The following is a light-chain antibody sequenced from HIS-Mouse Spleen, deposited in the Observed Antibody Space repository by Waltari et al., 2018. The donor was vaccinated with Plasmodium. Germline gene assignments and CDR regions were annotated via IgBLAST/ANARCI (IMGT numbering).Light chain of an antibody. CDR2: HNN. CDR1: SSNIGTNY. Sequence: QSVLTQPPSVSAAPGQKVTISCSGSSSNIGTNYVSWYQQLPGTAPKLLIYHNNKRPSGIPDRFSGSKSGTSATLGITGLQTGDEADYYCGTWDSSLSAGVVFGGGTKLTVL. V-gene: IGLV1-51*01. CDR3: GTWDSSLSAGVV. J-gene: IGLJ2*01.